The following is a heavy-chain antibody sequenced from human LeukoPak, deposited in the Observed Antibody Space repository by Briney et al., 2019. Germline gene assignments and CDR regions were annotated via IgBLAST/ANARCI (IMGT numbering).Heavy chain of an antibody. J-gene: IGHJ5*02. Sequence: SETLSLTCTVPGGSISSYYWSWIRQPAGKGLEWIGRIYTSGSTNYNPSLKSRVTMSVDTSKNQFSLKLSSVTAADTAVYYCARGSAYRSSFWFDPWGQGTLVTVSS. D-gene: IGHD6-6*01. V-gene: IGHV4-4*07. CDR1: GGSISSYY. CDR2: IYTSGST. CDR3: ARGSAYRSSFWFDP.